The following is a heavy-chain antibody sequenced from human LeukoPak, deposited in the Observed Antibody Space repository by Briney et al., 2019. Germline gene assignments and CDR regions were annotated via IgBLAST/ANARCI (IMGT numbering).Heavy chain of an antibody. CDR3: ARRPHYGSDY. CDR2: INNDGRST. V-gene: IGHV3-74*01. D-gene: IGHD3-10*01. CDR1: GFTFSSYW. J-gene: IGHJ4*02. Sequence: GGSLRLSCAAASGFTFSSYWIHWVRQAPPKERVWVSGINNDGRSTGNPDSVQGRFTIFRDTAQNTLYLQMHSLSAEDTAVYYCARRPHYGSDYWGQGTLVTVSS.